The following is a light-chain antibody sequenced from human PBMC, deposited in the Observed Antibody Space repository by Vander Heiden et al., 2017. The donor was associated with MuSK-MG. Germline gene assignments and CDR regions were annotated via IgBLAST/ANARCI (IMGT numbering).Light chain of an antibody. V-gene: IGLV1-44*01. J-gene: IGLJ2*01. CDR3: AAWDDSLNGVV. CDR1: SPNIGSNT. Sequence: QSVRTQPPSASWTPGQRVTIACSGSSPNIGSNTVYWYQQLPGTAPNLLIYSNNQRPSGVPDRFSGSKSGTSASLAISGLQSEDEADYYCAAWDDSLNGVVFGGGTKLTVL. CDR2: SNN.